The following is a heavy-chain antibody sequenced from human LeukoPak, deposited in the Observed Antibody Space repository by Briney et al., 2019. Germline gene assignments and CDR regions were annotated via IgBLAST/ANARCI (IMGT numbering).Heavy chain of an antibody. CDR3: ASLYCSSTSCSLPSNYYMDV. CDR2: IIPIFGTA. Sequence: SVKVSCKASGGTFSSYAISWVRQAPGQGLEWMGGIIPIFGTANYAQKFQGRVTITTDESTSTAYMELNSLRAEDTAVYYCASLYCSSTSCSLPSNYYMDVWGKGTTVTVSS. D-gene: IGHD2-2*01. CDR1: GGTFSSYA. V-gene: IGHV1-69*05. J-gene: IGHJ6*03.